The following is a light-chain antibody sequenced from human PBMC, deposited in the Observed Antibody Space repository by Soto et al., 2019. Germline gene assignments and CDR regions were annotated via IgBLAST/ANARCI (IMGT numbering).Light chain of an antibody. CDR2: GAS. V-gene: IGKV3-15*01. J-gene: IGKJ3*01. CDR3: QQYNNWPPEVT. CDR1: QSVSSN. Sequence: EIVMTQSPATLSASPGERATLSCRASQSVSSNLAWYQQKPGQAPRLLIYGASTRATGIPARFSGSGSGTEFTLTISSLQSEDFALYYCQQYNNWPPEVTFGPGTKVDIK.